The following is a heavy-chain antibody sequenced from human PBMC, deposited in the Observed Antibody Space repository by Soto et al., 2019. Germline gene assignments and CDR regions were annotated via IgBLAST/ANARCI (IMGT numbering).Heavy chain of an antibody. D-gene: IGHD6-13*01. V-gene: IGHV4-31*03. Sequence: PSETLSLTCKVSGGSITSGGYYWSWIRQHPVKGLEWSRYTYYTGITYYNPSLKGRGTISLDTYGSHFSLSLTSVTAADTAISYCARGGSTWYGDTWLDPWGQGTRGTSPQ. J-gene: IGHJ5*02. CDR2: TYYTGIT. CDR1: GGSITSGGYY. CDR3: ARGGSTWYGDTWLDP.